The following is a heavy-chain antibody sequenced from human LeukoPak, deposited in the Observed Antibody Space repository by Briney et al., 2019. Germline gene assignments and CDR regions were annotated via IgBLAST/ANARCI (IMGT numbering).Heavy chain of an antibody. CDR2: IYYSGST. D-gene: IGHD3-10*01. CDR1: GGSISRYY. CDR3: ARTLEGLWIVDY. J-gene: IGHJ4*02. V-gene: IGHV4-59*01. Sequence: SETLSLTCTVSGGSISRYYWSWIRQPPGKGLERIGYIYYSGSTNYNPSLKSRVTISVDTSKNQFSLKLRYVTAADTAVYYCARTLEGLWIVDYWGQGTLVTVSS.